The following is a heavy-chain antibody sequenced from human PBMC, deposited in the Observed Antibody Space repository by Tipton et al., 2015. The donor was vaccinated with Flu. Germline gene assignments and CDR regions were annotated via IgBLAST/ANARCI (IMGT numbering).Heavy chain of an antibody. V-gene: IGHV3-11*01. J-gene: IGHJ4*02. Sequence: SLRLSCAASRFIFSDYYMSWIRQAPGKGLEWVSYISSGGGTIYYADSVKGRFTISRDNAKNSLYLQMNSLRAEDTAVYYCARGHCSSPSCYGGLDYWGQGTLVTVSS. CDR1: RFIFSDYY. D-gene: IGHD2-2*01. CDR2: ISSGGGTI. CDR3: ARGHCSSPSCYGGLDY.